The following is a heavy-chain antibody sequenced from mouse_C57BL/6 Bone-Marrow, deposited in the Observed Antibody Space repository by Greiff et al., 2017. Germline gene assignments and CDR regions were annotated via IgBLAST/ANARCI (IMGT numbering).Heavy chain of an antibody. Sequence: QVQLQQSGAELVRPGTSVQVSCKASGYAFTNYLIEWVKQRPGQGLEWLGVINPGSGGTNYTEKFKGKATLTAAKSSSTAYMQLSSLTAEDSAVYFCASGGYCGNRFDYWGQGTTLTVSS. CDR3: ASGGYCGNRFDY. J-gene: IGHJ2*01. CDR2: INPGSGGT. V-gene: IGHV1-54*01. D-gene: IGHD2-1*01. CDR1: GYAFTNYL.